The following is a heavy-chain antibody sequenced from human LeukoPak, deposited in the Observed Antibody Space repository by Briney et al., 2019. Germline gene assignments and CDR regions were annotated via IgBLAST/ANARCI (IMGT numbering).Heavy chain of an antibody. J-gene: IGHJ4*02. D-gene: IGHD6-13*01. V-gene: IGHV3-74*01. CDR1: GFTFSSYW. CDR2: INTDGRST. CDR3: ARVSSSSWWALDY. Sequence: GGSLRLSCAASGFTFSSYWMHWVRQAPGKGLVWVSRINTDGRSTSYADSVKGRFTISRDNAKNTLYLQMNSLRAEDTAVYYCARVSSSSWWALDYWGQGTLVTVSS.